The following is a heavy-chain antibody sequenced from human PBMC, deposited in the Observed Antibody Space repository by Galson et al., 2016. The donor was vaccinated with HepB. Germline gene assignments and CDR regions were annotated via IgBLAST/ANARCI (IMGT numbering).Heavy chain of an antibody. CDR2: AFYSGIT. J-gene: IGHJ4*02. V-gene: IGHV4-59*08. CDR3: ARGEGYNLY. Sequence: SETLSLTCTVSGVSTSSYYWSWFRQPPEKGLEWIGYAFYSGITNYNPSLKSRVTISIDTSKNQFSLKLSSVTAADTAVYYCARGEGYNLYWGQGTLVTVSS. D-gene: IGHD5-24*01. CDR1: GVSTSSYY.